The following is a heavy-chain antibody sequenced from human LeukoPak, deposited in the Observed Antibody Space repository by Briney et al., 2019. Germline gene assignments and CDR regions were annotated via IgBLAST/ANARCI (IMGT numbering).Heavy chain of an antibody. CDR2: IYPGDSDI. Sequence: GESLKISCKGSGYRFSSYWIGWVRQMPGKGVEWMGIIYPGDSDIRYSPSFQGQVTISADKSISTAYLQWSSLKASDTAMYYCAIRYSGSYNDYWGQGTLVTVSS. D-gene: IGHD1-26*01. J-gene: IGHJ4*02. CDR1: GYRFSSYW. CDR3: AIRYSGSYNDY. V-gene: IGHV5-51*01.